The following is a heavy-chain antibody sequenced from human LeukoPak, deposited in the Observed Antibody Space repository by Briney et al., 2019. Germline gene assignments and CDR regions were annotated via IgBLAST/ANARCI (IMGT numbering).Heavy chain of an antibody. V-gene: IGHV3-23*01. Sequence: GGSLRLSRAASGFTFSSYAMSWVRQAPGKGLEWVSIISGSGSSTYYADSVKGRFTISRDNSKNTLYLQMNSLRAEDTAVYYCAKRGGYCTGGSCYSYYFDYWGQGTLVTVSS. CDR3: AKRGGYCTGGSCYSYYFDY. CDR2: ISGSGSST. J-gene: IGHJ4*02. CDR1: GFTFSSYA. D-gene: IGHD2-15*01.